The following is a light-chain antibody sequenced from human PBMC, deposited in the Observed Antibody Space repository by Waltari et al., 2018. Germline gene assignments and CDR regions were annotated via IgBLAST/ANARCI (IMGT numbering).Light chain of an antibody. CDR3: QVWDANTDPGV. J-gene: IGLJ1*01. CDR1: SSNIGSNI. Sequence: QSVLTQPPSASGAPGQRVTISCSGSSSNIGSNIVNWYQQVPGTTPKLLIYRNDQRPSGVPDRFSGSKSGTSASLAISGLRSDDEADYYCQVWDANTDPGVFGTGTEVTVL. CDR2: RND. V-gene: IGLV1-44*01.